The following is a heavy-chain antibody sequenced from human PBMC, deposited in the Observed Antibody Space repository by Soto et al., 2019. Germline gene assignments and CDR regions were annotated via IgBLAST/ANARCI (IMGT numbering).Heavy chain of an antibody. CDR2: ISGSGGST. D-gene: IGHD2-15*01. J-gene: IGHJ4*02. CDR1: GFTFSSYA. V-gene: IGHV3-23*01. Sequence: PGGSLRLSCAASGFTFSSYAMSWVRQAPGKGLEWVSAISGSGGSTYYADSVKGRFTISRDNSKNTLYLQMNSLRAEDTAVYYCAKDSRYCSGGSCYVDYWGQGTLVTVSS. CDR3: AKDSRYCSGGSCYVDY.